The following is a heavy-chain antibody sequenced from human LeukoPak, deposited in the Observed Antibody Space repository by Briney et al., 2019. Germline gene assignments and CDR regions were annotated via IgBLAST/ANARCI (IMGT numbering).Heavy chain of an antibody. CDR3: ARRLTQYDCFDP. V-gene: IGHV6-1*01. D-gene: IGHD2-2*01. Sequence: SQTLSLTCAISGDSVSSNSFTWNWIRQSPSRGLEWLGRTYYRSTWYNDYAVSVRGRITVNPDTSKNQFSLHLNSVTPEDTAVYYCARRLTQYDCFDPWGQGILVTVSS. J-gene: IGHJ5*02. CDR2: TYYRSTWYN. CDR1: GDSVSSNSFT.